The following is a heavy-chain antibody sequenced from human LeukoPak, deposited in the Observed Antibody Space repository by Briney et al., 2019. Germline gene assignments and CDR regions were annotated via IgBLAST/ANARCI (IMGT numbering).Heavy chain of an antibody. D-gene: IGHD2-21*02. V-gene: IGHV3-48*03. CDR3: ARGAVGLYCGGDCYPFDY. J-gene: IGHJ4*02. Sequence: PGGSLRLSCVASGFTFSSYEMNWVRQAPGKGLEWVSYISSSGSTIYYADSVKGRFTISRDNAKSSLYLQMNSLRAEDTAVYYCARGAVGLYCGGDCYPFDYWGQGTLVTVSS. CDR1: GFTFSSYE. CDR2: ISSSGSTI.